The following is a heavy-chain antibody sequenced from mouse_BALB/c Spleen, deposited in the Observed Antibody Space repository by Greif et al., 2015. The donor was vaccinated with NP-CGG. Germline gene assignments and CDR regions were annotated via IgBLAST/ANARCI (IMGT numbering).Heavy chain of an antibody. D-gene: IGHD4-1*01. CDR1: GYTFTDYY. Sequence: LKESGPELVKPGASVKISCKASGYTFTDYYINWVKQKPGQGLEWIGWIYPGSGNTKYNEKFKGKATLTVDTSSSTAYMQLSSLTSEDTAVYFCARRTGTEAMDYWGQGTSVTVSS. J-gene: IGHJ4*01. CDR3: ARRTGTEAMDY. V-gene: IGHV1-84*02. CDR2: IYPGSGNT.